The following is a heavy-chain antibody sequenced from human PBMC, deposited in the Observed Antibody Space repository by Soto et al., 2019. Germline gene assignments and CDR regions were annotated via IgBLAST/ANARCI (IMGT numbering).Heavy chain of an antibody. CDR3: ARELYSCGGDCPYYMDY. V-gene: IGHV1-46*01. Sequence: QAQLVQSGAEVKKPGASVRVSCKTSGYPFTDYFIHWVRQAPGQELEWMGIISLYHHSTSYAQKFQGRLTVTADTSTTTVYMDLSSLTSEDSAVYWCARELYSCGGDCPYYMDYWGQGTLVTVSS. J-gene: IGHJ4*02. CDR1: GYPFTDYF. D-gene: IGHD2-21*02. CDR2: ISLYHHST.